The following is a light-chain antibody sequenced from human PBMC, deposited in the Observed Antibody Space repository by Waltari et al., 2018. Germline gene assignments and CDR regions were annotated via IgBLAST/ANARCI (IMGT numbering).Light chain of an antibody. CDR2: EVT. CDR1: SSDIVSYNF. Sequence: QSALTQPPSASGSPGQSVTISCTGTSSDIVSYNFVSWYQHHPGKAPKLIIYEVTQRPSGVPDRFSGSKSGNTASLTVSGLQAEDEADYYCASFVGTNNFRVFGGGTRVTVL. V-gene: IGLV2-8*01. J-gene: IGLJ2*01. CDR3: ASFVGTNNFRV.